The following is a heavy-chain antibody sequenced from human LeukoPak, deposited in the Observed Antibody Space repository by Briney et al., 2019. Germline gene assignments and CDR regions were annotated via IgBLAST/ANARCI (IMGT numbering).Heavy chain of an antibody. CDR1: GGSISSSSYY. V-gene: IGHV4-39*07. CDR3: ARAGYYYDSSGRIPFDY. D-gene: IGHD3-22*01. Sequence: SETLSRTCTVSGGSISSSSYYWGWIRQPPGKGLEWIGSIYHSGSTYYNPSLKSRVTISVDTSKNQFSLKLSSVTAADTAVYYCARAGYYYDSSGRIPFDYWGQGTLVTVSS. J-gene: IGHJ4*02. CDR2: IYHSGST.